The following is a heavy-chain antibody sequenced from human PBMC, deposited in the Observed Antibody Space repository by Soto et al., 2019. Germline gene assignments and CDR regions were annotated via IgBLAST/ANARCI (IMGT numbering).Heavy chain of an antibody. J-gene: IGHJ6*02. CDR1: GFTFNDYW. CDR2: IKQDGSDK. Sequence: PGGSLRLSCAASGFTFNDYWMNWVRQAPGKGLEWVANIKQDGSDKNYVDSVKGRFTISRDNTKNSLSLQMDSLRVEDTAVYYCARSQADTGYRPGASWGQGTTVTVSS. D-gene: IGHD5-12*01. CDR3: ARSQADTGYRPGAS. V-gene: IGHV3-7*01.